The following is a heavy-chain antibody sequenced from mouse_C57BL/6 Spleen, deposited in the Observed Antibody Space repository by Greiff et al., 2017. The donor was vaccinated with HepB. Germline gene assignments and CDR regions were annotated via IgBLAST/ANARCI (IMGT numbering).Heavy chain of an antibody. CDR1: GFTFSSYA. CDR2: ISDGGSYT. V-gene: IGHV5-4*01. CDR3: ARDLERAMDY. J-gene: IGHJ4*01. Sequence: VQLKESGGGLVKPGGSLKLSCAASGFTFSSYAMSWVRQTPEKRLEWVATISDGGSYTYYPDNVKGRFTISRDNAKNNLYLQMGHLKAEDTAMYYCARDLERAMDYWGQGTSVTVSS.